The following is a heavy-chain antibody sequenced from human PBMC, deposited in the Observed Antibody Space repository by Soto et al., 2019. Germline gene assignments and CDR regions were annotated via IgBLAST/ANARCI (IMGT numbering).Heavy chain of an antibody. J-gene: IGHJ4*01. D-gene: IGHD4-17*01. CDR2: IYYTGST. CDR3: ARHSWKLRKTFDY. V-gene: IGHV4-59*08. CDR1: GGSINNYY. Sequence: SETLSLTCTVSGGSINNYYWSWIRQPPGKGLEWIGYIYYTGSTNYNPSLKSRVTISLDTSKNQFSLKLSSVTAADTAVYYCARHSWKLRKTFDYWGQGTLVTVSS.